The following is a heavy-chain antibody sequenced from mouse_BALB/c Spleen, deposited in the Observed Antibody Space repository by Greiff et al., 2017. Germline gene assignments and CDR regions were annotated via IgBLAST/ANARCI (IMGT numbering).Heavy chain of an antibody. Sequence: EVKLVESGPGLVKPSQSLSLTCTVTGYSITSDYAWNWIRQFPGNKLEWMGYISYSGSTSYNPSLKSRISITRDTSKNQFFLQLNSVTTEDTATYYCAREGYYGSSYVAYWGQGTLVTVSA. J-gene: IGHJ3*01. V-gene: IGHV3-2*02. D-gene: IGHD1-1*01. CDR3: AREGYYGSSYVAY. CDR1: GYSITSDYA. CDR2: ISYSGST.